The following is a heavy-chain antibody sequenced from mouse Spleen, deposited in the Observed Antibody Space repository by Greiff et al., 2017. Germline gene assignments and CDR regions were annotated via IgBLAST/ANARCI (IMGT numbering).Heavy chain of an antibody. CDR1: GYTFTDYN. D-gene: IGHD1-1*01. J-gene: IGHJ2*01. CDR3: ARDYYGSSFDY. CDR2: INPSNGGT. Sequence: VQLQQSGPELVKPGASVKMSCKASGYTFTDYNMHWVKQSHGKSLEWIGYINPSNGGTSYNQKFKGKATLTVNKSSSTAYMELRSLTSEDSAVYYCARDYYGSSFDYWGQGTTLTVSS. V-gene: IGHV1-22*01.